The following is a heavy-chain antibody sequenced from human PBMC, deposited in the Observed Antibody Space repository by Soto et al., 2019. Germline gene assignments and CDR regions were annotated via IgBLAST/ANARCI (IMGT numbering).Heavy chain of an antibody. CDR2: IYRGGDT. V-gene: IGHV3-53*01. CDR1: GFTVSYNY. Sequence: EVQLVESGGGLIQPGGSLRLSCAVSGFTVSYNYMNWVRQAPGKGLEWVSVIYRGGDTFYADSVKGRFTISRDNSKNTLDLQMNSLRAEDTAVYYCARGMYGSGSYYIGDAFDMWGQGTMVTVSS. CDR3: ARGMYGSGSYYIGDAFDM. J-gene: IGHJ3*02. D-gene: IGHD3-10*01.